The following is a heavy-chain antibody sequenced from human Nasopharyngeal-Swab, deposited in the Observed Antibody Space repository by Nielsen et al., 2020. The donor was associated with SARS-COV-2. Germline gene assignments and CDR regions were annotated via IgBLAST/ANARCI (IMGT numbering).Heavy chain of an antibody. CDR1: GFTFSDYD. CDR2: IGTGGDT. Sequence: GESLKISCAVSGFTFSDYDMHWVRQATGKGLEWVSAIGTGGDTYYPGSVKGRFTISSENAKNSLYLQMNSLRAGDTAVYYCARAPPHYGFWSGYTGGASYFDYWGQGTLVTVSS. CDR3: ARAPPHYGFWSGYTGGASYFDY. J-gene: IGHJ4*02. V-gene: IGHV3-13*01. D-gene: IGHD3-3*01.